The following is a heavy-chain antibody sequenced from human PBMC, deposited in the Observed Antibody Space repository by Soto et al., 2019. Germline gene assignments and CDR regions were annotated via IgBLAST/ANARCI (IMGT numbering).Heavy chain of an antibody. CDR3: ARDFRYDSSGYYGYWYFDL. D-gene: IGHD3-22*01. CDR2: ISSSSSYI. Sequence: GGSLRLSCAASGFTFSSYSMNWVRQAPGKGLEWVSSISSSSSYIYYADSVKGRFTISRDNAKNSLYLQMNSLRAEDTAVYYCARDFRYDSSGYYGYWYFDLWGRGTLVTVSS. V-gene: IGHV3-21*01. CDR1: GFTFSSYS. J-gene: IGHJ2*01.